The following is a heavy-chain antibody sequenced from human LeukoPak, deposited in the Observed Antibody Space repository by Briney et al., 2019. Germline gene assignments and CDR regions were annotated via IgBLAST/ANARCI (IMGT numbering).Heavy chain of an antibody. V-gene: IGHV4-31*03. J-gene: IGHJ3*02. CDR3: ARGSVVDDAFDI. Sequence: SETLSLTCTVSGGSISSGGYYWSWIRQHPGKGLEWIGYIYYSGSTYYNPSLKSRVTISVDTSKNRFSLKLSSVTAADTAVYYCARGSVVDDAFDIWGQGTMVTVSS. CDR2: IYYSGST. D-gene: IGHD2-2*01. CDR1: GGSISSGGYY.